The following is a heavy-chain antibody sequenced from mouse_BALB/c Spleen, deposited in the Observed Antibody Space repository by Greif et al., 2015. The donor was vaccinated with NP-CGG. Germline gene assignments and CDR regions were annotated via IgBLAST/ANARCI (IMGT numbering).Heavy chain of an antibody. J-gene: IGHJ1*01. CDR2: INPSTGYT. CDR1: GYTFTSYW. Sequence: VQLQQSGAELAKPGASVKMSCKASGYTFTSYWMHWVKQRPGQGLEWIGYINPSTGYTEYNQKFKDKATLTADKSSSTAYMQLISLTSEDSAVYYCARDYDYWYFDVWGAGTTVTVSS. V-gene: IGHV1-7*01. D-gene: IGHD2-4*01. CDR3: ARDYDYWYFDV.